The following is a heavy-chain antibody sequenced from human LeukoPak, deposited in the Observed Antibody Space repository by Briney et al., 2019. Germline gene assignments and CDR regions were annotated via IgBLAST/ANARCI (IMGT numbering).Heavy chain of an antibody. CDR1: GDSINNNNYY. D-gene: IGHD3-9*01. CDR3: ARDLSFDWFPYYFDY. V-gene: IGHV4-39*07. CDR2: IYYNGRT. J-gene: IGHJ4*02. Sequence: SETLSLTCTVSGDSINNNNYYWGWIRQPPGKGLEWIGNIYYNGRTYYSPSLKSRGTISVDTSNNQFSLKVSSVTAADTAIYYCARDLSFDWFPYYFDYWGQGILVTVSS.